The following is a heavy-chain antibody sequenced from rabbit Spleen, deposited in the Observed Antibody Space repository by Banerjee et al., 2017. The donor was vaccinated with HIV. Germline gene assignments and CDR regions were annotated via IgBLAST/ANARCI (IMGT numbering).Heavy chain of an antibody. D-gene: IGHD4-1*01. CDR1: GFSFSISSY. CDR2: IDTGSSGFT. V-gene: IGHV1S40*01. Sequence: QSLEESGGDLVKPGTSLTLTCTASGFSFSISSYMCWVRQAPGKGLEWIACIDTGSSGFTYFATWAKGRFTCSKTSSTTVTLQMTSLTAADTATYFCARDLDGVIGWNFGWWGPGTLVTVS. CDR3: ARDLDGVIGWNFGW. J-gene: IGHJ6*01.